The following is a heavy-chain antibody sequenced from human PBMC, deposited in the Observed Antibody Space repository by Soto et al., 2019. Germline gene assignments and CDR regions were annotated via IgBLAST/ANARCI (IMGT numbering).Heavy chain of an antibody. CDR3: ARRDIVVVPAAQSYYYYMDV. CDR2: ISSSGSTI. J-gene: IGHJ6*03. V-gene: IGHV3-11*01. D-gene: IGHD2-2*01. Sequence: QVQLVESGGGLVKPGGSLRLSCAASGFTFSDYYMSWIRQAPGKGLEWVSYISSSGSTIYYADSVKGRFTISRDNAKNSLYLQMNSLRAEDTAVYYCARRDIVVVPAAQSYYYYMDVWGKGTTVTVSS. CDR1: GFTFSDYY.